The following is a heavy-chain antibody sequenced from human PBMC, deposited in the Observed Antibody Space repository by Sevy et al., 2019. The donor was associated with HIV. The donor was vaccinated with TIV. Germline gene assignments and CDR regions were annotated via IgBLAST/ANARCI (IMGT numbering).Heavy chain of an antibody. CDR3: TRGRYTYVPFDY. CDR1: AFTFGDYA. J-gene: IGHJ4*02. Sequence: GGSLRLSCTASAFTFGDYAMNWFRQAPGKGLEWVGFIRTKAYGGTTEYAASVKGRFTISRDDSKSIAYLQMNSLKTEDTAVYYCTRGRYTYVPFDYWGQGTLVTVSS. V-gene: IGHV3-49*03. CDR2: IRTKAYGGTT. D-gene: IGHD3-10*02.